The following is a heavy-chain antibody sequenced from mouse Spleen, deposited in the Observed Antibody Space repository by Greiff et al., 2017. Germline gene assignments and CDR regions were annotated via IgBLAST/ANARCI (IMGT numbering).Heavy chain of an antibody. J-gene: IGHJ1*01. D-gene: IGHD4-1*01. CDR3: ARRGPGSYWYFDV. Sequence: VQLKQSGPSLVKPSQTLSLTCSVTGDSITSGYWNWIRKFPGNKLEYMGYISYSGSTYYNPSLKSRISITRDTSKNQYYLQLNSVTTEDTATYYCARRGPGSYWYFDVWGAGTTVTVSS. CDR1: GDSITSGY. CDR2: ISYSGST. V-gene: IGHV3-8*02.